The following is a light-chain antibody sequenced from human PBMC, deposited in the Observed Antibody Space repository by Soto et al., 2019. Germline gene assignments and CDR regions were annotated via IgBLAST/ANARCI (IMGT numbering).Light chain of an antibody. CDR1: SSDVGGYNY. CDR2: DVS. Sequence: QSALTQPASVSGSPGQSITISCTGTSSDVGGYNYVSWYQQHPDKAPKLIIYDVSNRPSGVSNRFSGSKSGNTASPTISGLQAEDEADYYCSSYTSSTTGVVFGGGTKLTVL. V-gene: IGLV2-14*03. CDR3: SSYTSSTTGVV. J-gene: IGLJ2*01.